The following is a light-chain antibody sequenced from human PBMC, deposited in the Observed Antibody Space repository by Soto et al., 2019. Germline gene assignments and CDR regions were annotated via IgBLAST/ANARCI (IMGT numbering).Light chain of an antibody. CDR1: QSVSSY. CDR3: QQRRT. CDR2: DAS. J-gene: IGKJ1*01. Sequence: EIVLTQSPATLSLSLWERATLSCRASQSVSSYLAWYQQKPGQAPRLLIYDASNRATGIPARFSGSGSGTDFTLTISSLEPEDFAVYYCQQRRTFGQGTKVDIK. V-gene: IGKV3-11*01.